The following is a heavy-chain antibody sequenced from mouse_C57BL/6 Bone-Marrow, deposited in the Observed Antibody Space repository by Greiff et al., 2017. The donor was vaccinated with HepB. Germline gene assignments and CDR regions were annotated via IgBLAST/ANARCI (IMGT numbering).Heavy chain of an antibody. CDR2: ISSGGSYT. V-gene: IGHV5-6*01. CDR3: ARHYYGSSYGY. Sequence: EVKLMESGGDLVKPGGSLKLSCAASGFTFSSYGMSWVRQTPDKRLEWVATISSGGSYTYSPDSVKGRFTISRDNAKNTLYLQMRSLKSEDTAMYYCARHYYGSSYGYWGQGTTLTVSS. D-gene: IGHD1-1*01. J-gene: IGHJ2*01. CDR1: GFTFSSYG.